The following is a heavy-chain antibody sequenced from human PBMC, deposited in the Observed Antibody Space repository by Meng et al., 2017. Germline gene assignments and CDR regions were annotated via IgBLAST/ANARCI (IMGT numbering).Heavy chain of an antibody. CDR3: ARDRYCSGGTCYLDAFDI. J-gene: IGHJ3*02. Sequence: GSLRLSCTVSGDSVSSANYYWSWIRQPPGKELEWIGYIFYSGSTIYNPSLKSRVTMSVDTSKNQFSLNLSSVTAADTAVYYCARDRYCSGGTCYLDAFDIWGQGTMVTVSS. CDR2: IFYSGST. CDR1: GDSVSSANYY. D-gene: IGHD2-15*01. V-gene: IGHV4-61*01.